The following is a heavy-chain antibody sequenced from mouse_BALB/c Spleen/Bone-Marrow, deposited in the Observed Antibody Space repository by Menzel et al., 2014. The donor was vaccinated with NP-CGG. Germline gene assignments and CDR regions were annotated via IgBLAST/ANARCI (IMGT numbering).Heavy chain of an antibody. D-gene: IGHD2-1*01. CDR3: ARGRPIYYGTLYAMDY. V-gene: IGHV5-17*02. J-gene: IGHJ4*01. CDR1: GFTFSSFG. Sequence: EVKLVESGGGLVQPGGSRKLSCAASGFTFSSFGMHWVRQAPEKGLAWVAYISSGSSTIYYADTVKGRFTISRDNPKNTLFLQMTSLRSEDTAMYYCARGRPIYYGTLYAMDYWGQGTSVTVSS. CDR2: ISSGSSTI.